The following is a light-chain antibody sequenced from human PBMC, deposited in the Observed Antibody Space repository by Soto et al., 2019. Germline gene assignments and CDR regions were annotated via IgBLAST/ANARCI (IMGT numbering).Light chain of an antibody. Sequence: VLSNSRAPLSLSPGERATLSCRASRSVSSSYLAWYQQTPGQAPTLLIYGASSRATGVPDRFSGSGSGTDFTLTISRLEPEDFAVYYCQQYGSSPLTFGRGTRLDIK. V-gene: IGKV3-20*01. J-gene: IGKJ5*01. CDR3: QQYGSSPLT. CDR1: RSVSSSY. CDR2: GAS.